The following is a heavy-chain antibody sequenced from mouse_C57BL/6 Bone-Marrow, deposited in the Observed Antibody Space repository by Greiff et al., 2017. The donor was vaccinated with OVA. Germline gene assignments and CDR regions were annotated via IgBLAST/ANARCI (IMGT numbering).Heavy chain of an antibody. Sequence: QVQLQQPGAELVRPGTSVKLSCKASGYTFTSYWMHWVKQRPGQGLEWIGVIDPSDSSTNYNQKFKGKATLTVDTSSSPAYMQLSSLTSEDAAVYYCASYYKDYWGQGTTLTVSS. J-gene: IGHJ2*01. CDR1: GYTFTSYW. D-gene: IGHD2-12*01. CDR2: IDPSDSST. CDR3: ASYYKDY. V-gene: IGHV1-59*01.